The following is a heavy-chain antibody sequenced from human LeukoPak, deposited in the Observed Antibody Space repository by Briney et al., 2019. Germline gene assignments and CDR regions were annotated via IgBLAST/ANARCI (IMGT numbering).Heavy chain of an antibody. CDR1: GGSISSGGYY. CDR3: ARGGYSYGYHYFDY. J-gene: IGHJ4*02. CDR2: IYHSGST. D-gene: IGHD5-18*01. Sequence: SQTLSLTCTVSGGSISSGGYYWSWIRQPPGKGLEWIGYIYHSGSTYYNPSLKSRVTISVDRSKNQFSLKLSSVTAADTAVYYCARGGYSYGYHYFDYWGQGTLVTVSS. V-gene: IGHV4-30-2*01.